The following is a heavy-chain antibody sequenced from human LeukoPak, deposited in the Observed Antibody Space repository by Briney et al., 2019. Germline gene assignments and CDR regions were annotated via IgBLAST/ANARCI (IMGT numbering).Heavy chain of an antibody. Sequence: GGSLRLSCAASGFAFSSSSMNWVRQAPGKGLEWISYISSDSNIIYYADSVKGRFTISRDNAKNALYLQMNSLRAEDTAVYYCARTFDYWGPGTLVTVSS. CDR3: ARTFDY. CDR2: ISSDSNII. CDR1: GFAFSSSS. V-gene: IGHV3-48*04. J-gene: IGHJ4*02.